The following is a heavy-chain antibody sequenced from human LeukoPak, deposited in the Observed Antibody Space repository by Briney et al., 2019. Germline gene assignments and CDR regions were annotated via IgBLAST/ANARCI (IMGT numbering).Heavy chain of an antibody. Sequence: GVSLRLSCAASGFTFDEYGMSWVRQAPGKGLEWVSGINWSGSSTTYTDSVKGRFTISRDNAKNSLYLQMNSLRAEDTALYHCARIRGYFYGSGTGYMDVWGKGTTVTISS. J-gene: IGHJ6*03. CDR3: ARIRGYFYGSGTGYMDV. V-gene: IGHV3-20*01. CDR1: GFTFDEYG. D-gene: IGHD3-10*01. CDR2: INWSGSST.